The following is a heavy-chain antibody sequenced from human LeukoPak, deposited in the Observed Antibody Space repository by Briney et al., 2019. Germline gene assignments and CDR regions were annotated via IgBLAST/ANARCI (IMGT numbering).Heavy chain of an antibody. D-gene: IGHD6-13*01. V-gene: IGHV3-11*06. Sequence: GESLRLSCAASGFTFSDYYMSWIRQAPGKGLEWVSYISSSSSYTNYADSVKGRFTISRDNAKNSLYLQMNSLRAEDTAVYYCARDRVAAAGGNYFDYWGQGTLVTVSS. CDR3: ARDRVAAAGGNYFDY. J-gene: IGHJ4*02. CDR2: ISSSSSYT. CDR1: GFTFSDYY.